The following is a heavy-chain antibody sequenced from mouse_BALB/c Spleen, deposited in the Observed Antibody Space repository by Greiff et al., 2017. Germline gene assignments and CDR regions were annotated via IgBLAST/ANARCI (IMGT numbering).Heavy chain of an antibody. Sequence: QVQLQQPGAELVKPGASVKMSCKASGYTFASYWMHWVKQRPGQGLEWIGTIDPSDSYTSYNQKFKGKATLTVDTSSSTAYMQLSSLTSEDSAVYYCTRSGRYDYYAMDDWGQGTSVTVSS. D-gene: IGHD2-14*01. CDR3: TRSGRYDYYAMDD. J-gene: IGHJ4*01. CDR2: IDPSDSYT. V-gene: IGHV1S127*01. CDR1: GYTFASYW.